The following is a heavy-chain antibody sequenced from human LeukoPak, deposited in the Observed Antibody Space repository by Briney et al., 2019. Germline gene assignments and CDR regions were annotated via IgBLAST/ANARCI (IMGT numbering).Heavy chain of an antibody. CDR1: GFTFSSYA. CDR3: VKDRRFGNSHYFDY. J-gene: IGHJ4*02. Sequence: PGGSLRLSCAASGFTFSSYAMHWVRQAPGKGLEWVAVISYDGSNKYYADSVKGRFTISRDNSKNTLYLQMNSLRAEDTAVYYCVKDRRFGNSHYFDYWGQGTLVTVSS. V-gene: IGHV3-30-3*01. D-gene: IGHD3-10*01. CDR2: ISYDGSNK.